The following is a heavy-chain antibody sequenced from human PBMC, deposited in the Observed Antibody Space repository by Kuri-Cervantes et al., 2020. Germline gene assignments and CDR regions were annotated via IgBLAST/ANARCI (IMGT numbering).Heavy chain of an antibody. V-gene: IGHV4-59*12. J-gene: IGHJ3*02. D-gene: IGHD3-10*01. CDR3: ARGHELLWFGEPIWGDAFDI. CDR1: NDSIVHNY. Sequence: GSLRLSCIVSNDSIVHNYWSWIRQSPGKGLEWIGNIYYSGDTNYNPSLKSRVTISVDTSKNQFSLKLSSVTAADTAVYYCARGHELLWFGEPIWGDAFDIWGQGTMVTVSS. CDR2: IYYSGDT.